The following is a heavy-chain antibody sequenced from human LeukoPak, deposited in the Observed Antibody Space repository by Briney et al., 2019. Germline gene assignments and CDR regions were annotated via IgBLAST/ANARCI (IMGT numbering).Heavy chain of an antibody. J-gene: IGHJ6*02. CDR2: INHSGST. CDR3: ARAGGIVVVPAAIVRAENYYYGMDV. Sequence: SETLSLTCAVYGGSFSGYYWSWIRQPPGKGLEWIGEINHSGSTNYNPSLKSRVTISVDTSKNQFSLKLSSVTAADTAVYYCARAGGIVVVPAAIVRAENYYYGMDVWGQGTTVTVSS. D-gene: IGHD2-2*01. V-gene: IGHV4-34*01. CDR1: GGSFSGYY.